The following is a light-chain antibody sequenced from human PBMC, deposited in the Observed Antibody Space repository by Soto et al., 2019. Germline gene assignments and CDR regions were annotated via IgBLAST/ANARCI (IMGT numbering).Light chain of an antibody. V-gene: IGKV1-39*01. CDR1: QSISSY. CDR2: AAS. J-gene: IGKJ5*01. CDR3: QKSYSTPPYT. Sequence: DIQMTQSPSSLSASVGDRVTITCRASQSISSYLNWYQQKPGKAPKLLIYAASSLQSGVPSRFSGSGSGTDFTLIISSLQPEDFATYYCQKSYSTPPYTFGQGTRLEIK.